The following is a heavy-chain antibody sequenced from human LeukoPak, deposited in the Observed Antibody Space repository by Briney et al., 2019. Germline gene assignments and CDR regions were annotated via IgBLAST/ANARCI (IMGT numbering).Heavy chain of an antibody. CDR2: IYWNDNK. J-gene: IGHJ4*02. Sequence: SGPTLVKPTQTLTLTCTFSGFSLATSRGGVGWVRQPPGKALEWLALIYWNDNKRYSPSLRSRLNVPKDTSKTQVFLTMTKMDPVDTATYYCAHGYGDYDPYFDYWGQQTLVTVSS. CDR3: AHGYGDYDPYFDY. D-gene: IGHD4-17*01. CDR1: GFSLATSRGG. V-gene: IGHV2-5*01.